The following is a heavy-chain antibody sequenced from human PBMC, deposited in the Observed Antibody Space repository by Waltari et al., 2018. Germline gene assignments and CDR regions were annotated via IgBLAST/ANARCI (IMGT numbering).Heavy chain of an antibody. D-gene: IGHD2-15*01. J-gene: IGHJ4*02. CDR3: AREGGTSGYSGYFDY. CDR1: GFTFSNWI. Sequence: QVQLVESGGGVVQPGRSLRLSCAAPGFTFSNWIIHGVRQAPGKGLEWVAAMSYEGISKYCADSVKGRFTLAGDDSKNTVYLQINSLRAEDTAVYYCAREGGTSGYSGYFDYWGQGTLVTVSS. V-gene: IGHV3-30*01. CDR2: MSYEGISK.